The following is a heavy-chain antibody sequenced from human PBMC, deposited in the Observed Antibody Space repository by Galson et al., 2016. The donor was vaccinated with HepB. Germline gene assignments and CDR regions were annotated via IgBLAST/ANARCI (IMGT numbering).Heavy chain of an antibody. CDR3: ARKLVAPGKTYFDY. CDR2: INYSGST. V-gene: IGHV4-31*03. J-gene: IGHJ4*02. Sequence: TLSLTCTVSHGSVSSDDSYWSWVRQHPGKGLEWIGYINYSGSTYYSPSLESRVTMSVGTSKNQFSLNLSSVTAADTAVYYCARKLVAPGKTYFDYWGQGALVTVS. CDR1: HGSVSSDDSY. D-gene: IGHD6-13*01.